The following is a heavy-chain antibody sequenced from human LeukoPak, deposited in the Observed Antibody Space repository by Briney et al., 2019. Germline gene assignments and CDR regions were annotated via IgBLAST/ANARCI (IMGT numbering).Heavy chain of an antibody. V-gene: IGHV1-69*04. J-gene: IGHJ5*02. D-gene: IGHD3-16*02. Sequence: SVKVSCKASGGTFSSYAISWVRQAPGQGLEWMGRIIPILGIANYAQKFQGRVTITADKSTSTAYMELRSLRSEDTAVYYCARGARAVITNWFDPWGQGTLVTVSS. CDR2: IIPILGIA. CDR3: ARGARAVITNWFDP. CDR1: GGTFSSYA.